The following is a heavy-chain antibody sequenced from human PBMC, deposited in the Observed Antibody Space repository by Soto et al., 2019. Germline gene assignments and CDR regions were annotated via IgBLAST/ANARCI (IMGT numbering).Heavy chain of an antibody. CDR3: ARDSTRRGACDI. CDR1: SGSFSVYY. D-gene: IGHD4-4*01. CDR2: INHAGST. Sequence: KPSETLSLTCAVYSGSFSVYYWNWIRQSPGKGLEWIGEINHAGSTNYNPSLKSRVTISVDTSKNEFSLKLSSVTAADTAVYFCARDSTRRGACDIWGQGTMVT. J-gene: IGHJ3*02. V-gene: IGHV4-34*01.